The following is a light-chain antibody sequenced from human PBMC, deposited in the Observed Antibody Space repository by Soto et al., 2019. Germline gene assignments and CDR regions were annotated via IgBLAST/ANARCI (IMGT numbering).Light chain of an antibody. J-gene: IGKJ1*01. Sequence: DIPLTQSPSTLSASVGDRVTITCRASQGISTYLNWYQQKPGKAPRLLIYDASSLESGVPSRFSGSGSGTDFTLTITSLQPEDFATYYCQQSYTTPRTFGQGTKVDIK. CDR2: DAS. CDR1: QGISTY. CDR3: QQSYTTPRT. V-gene: IGKV1-39*01.